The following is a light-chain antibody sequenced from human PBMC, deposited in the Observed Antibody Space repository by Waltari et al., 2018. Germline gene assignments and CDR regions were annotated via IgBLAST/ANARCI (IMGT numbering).Light chain of an antibody. CDR3: QSYDSSLSGVV. CDR1: NSNIGAGYD. Sequence: QSVLTQPPSVSGAPGQRVTISCTGSNSNIGAGYDVHWYQQLPGTAPKPLIYGNSNRPSGSPCRFSGSKSGTSASLAITGLQAEDEADYYCQSYDSSLSGVVFGGGTKLTVL. CDR2: GNS. J-gene: IGLJ2*01. V-gene: IGLV1-40*01.